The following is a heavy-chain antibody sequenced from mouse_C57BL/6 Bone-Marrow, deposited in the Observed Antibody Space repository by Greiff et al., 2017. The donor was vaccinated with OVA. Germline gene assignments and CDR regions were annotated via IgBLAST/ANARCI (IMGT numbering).Heavy chain of an antibody. D-gene: IGHD1-1*01. V-gene: IGHV1-36*01. J-gene: IGHJ1*03. Sequence: EVQVVESGPVLVKPGPSVKISCKASGFTFTDYYMHWVKQSPGKSLEWIGLVYPYNGGTSYNQKFKGKATLTVDTSSSTAYMELNSLTSEDSAVYYCARGHTVRRYFDVWGTGTTVTVSS. CDR3: ARGHTVRRYFDV. CDR2: VYPYNGGT. CDR1: GFTFTDYY.